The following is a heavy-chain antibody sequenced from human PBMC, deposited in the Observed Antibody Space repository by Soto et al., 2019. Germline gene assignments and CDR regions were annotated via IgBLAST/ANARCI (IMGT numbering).Heavy chain of an antibody. Sequence: ASVKVSCKASGYTFTSYDINWVRQATGQGLEWMGWMNPNSGNTGYAQKFQGRVTMTRNTSISTAYMELSSLRSEDTAVYYCARVYDSSGYSIYYYYYGMDVWGQGTTVTVSS. J-gene: IGHJ6*02. V-gene: IGHV1-8*01. D-gene: IGHD3-22*01. CDR3: ARVYDSSGYSIYYYYYGMDV. CDR2: MNPNSGNT. CDR1: GYTFTSYD.